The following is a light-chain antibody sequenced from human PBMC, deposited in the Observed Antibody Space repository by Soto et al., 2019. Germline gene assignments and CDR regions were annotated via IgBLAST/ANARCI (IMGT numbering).Light chain of an antibody. V-gene: IGKV3-20*01. CDR3: QQYGSSPRT. Sequence: EIVLTQSPGTLSLSPGERATLSCRASQSVSSSYLAWYQQKPGQAPRLLIYDASSRATGSPDRFSGSGSGTDFTLTISRLEPEDGAVYYCQQYGSSPRTFGQGTKVEIK. J-gene: IGKJ1*01. CDR1: QSVSSSY. CDR2: DAS.